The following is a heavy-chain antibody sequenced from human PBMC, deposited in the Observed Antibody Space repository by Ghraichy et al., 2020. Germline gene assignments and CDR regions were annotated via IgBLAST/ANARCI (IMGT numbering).Heavy chain of an antibody. CDR3: ARDKGYNNFWSGSDY. D-gene: IGHD3-3*01. Sequence: GESLNISCAASGFTFSTYWMNWVRQAPGKGLEWVANIKSAGSEKYYVDSVKGRFTISRDNTKNSLYLQMKSLRAEDTAVYYCARDKGYNNFWSGSDYWGQGTLVTVSS. J-gene: IGHJ4*02. CDR2: IKSAGSEK. CDR1: GFTFSTYW. V-gene: IGHV3-7*01.